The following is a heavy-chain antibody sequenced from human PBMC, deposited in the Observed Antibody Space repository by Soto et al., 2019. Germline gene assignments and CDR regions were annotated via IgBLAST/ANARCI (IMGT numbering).Heavy chain of an antibody. CDR2: IWYDGSNK. CDR1: GFTFSSYA. D-gene: IGHD6-19*01. V-gene: IGHV3-33*08. CDR3: ARGGLIAVAGSAFDS. J-gene: IGHJ4*02. Sequence: QVQLVESGGGVVQPGRSLRLSCAASGFTFSSYAMHWVRQAPGKGLEWVAVIWYDGSNKYYTDSVKGRFTVSRDNSKTTLYLQMNSLRAEDTAVYFCARGGLIAVAGSAFDSWGQGTLVTVSS.